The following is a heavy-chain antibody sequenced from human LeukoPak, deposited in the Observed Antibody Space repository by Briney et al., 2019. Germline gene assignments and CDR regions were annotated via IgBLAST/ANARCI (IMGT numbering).Heavy chain of an antibody. CDR1: GFTFSDYY. J-gene: IGHJ6*02. V-gene: IGHV3-11*01. CDR3: ARDTNNGLDV. Sequence: GGSLRLSCAASGFTFSDYYINWIRQAPGKGLEWVSHISSSGRLMLYADSVKGRFTITRDNAQNFMSLQMNSLKPEDTAVYYCARDTNNGLDVWGRGTTVTVSS. D-gene: IGHD1-14*01. CDR2: ISSSGRLM.